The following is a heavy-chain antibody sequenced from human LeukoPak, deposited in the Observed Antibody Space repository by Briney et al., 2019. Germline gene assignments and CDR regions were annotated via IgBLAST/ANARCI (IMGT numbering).Heavy chain of an antibody. J-gene: IGHJ1*01. V-gene: IGHV4-59*01. Sequence: SETLSLTCTVSGGSISSYYWSWIRQPPRKGLEWIGYIYYSGSTNYNPSLKSRVTISVDTSKNQFSLKLSSVTAADTAVYYCASQGVGYSYGYFQHWGQGTLVTVSS. CDR1: GGSISSYY. D-gene: IGHD5-18*01. CDR3: ASQGVGYSYGYFQH. CDR2: IYYSGST.